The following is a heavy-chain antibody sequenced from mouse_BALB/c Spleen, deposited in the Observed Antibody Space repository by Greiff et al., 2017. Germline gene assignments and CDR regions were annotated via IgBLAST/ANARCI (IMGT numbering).Heavy chain of an antibody. CDR1: GFTFSSYG. J-gene: IGHJ2*01. D-gene: IGHD1-2*01. CDR2: ISSGGSYT. CDR3: ARSITTATPYFDY. V-gene: IGHV5-6*01. Sequence: DVHLVESGGDLVKPGGSLKLSCAASGFTFSSYGMSWVRQTPDKRLEWVATISSGGSYTYYPDSVKGRFTISRDNAKNTLYLQMSSLKSEDTAMYYCARSITTATPYFDYWGQGTTLTVSS.